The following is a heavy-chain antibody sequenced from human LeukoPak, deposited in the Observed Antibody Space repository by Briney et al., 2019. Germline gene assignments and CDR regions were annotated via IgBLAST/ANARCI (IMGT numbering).Heavy chain of an antibody. J-gene: IGHJ4*02. CDR3: ARTSGYSYGYGFDY. CDR2: IYYSGST. D-gene: IGHD5-18*01. Sequence: KASETLSLTCTVSGGSISSYYWGWIRQPPGKGLEWIGYIYYSGSTNYNPSLKSRVTISVDTSKNQFSLKLSSVTAADTAVYYCARTSGYSYGYGFDYWGQGTLVTVSS. CDR1: GGSISSYY. V-gene: IGHV4-59*01.